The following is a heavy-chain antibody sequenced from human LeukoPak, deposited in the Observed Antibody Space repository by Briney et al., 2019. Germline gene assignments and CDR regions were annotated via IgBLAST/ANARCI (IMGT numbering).Heavy chain of an antibody. CDR1: GFTFSSYA. CDR3: ATSDYGGNLGWFDP. J-gene: IGHJ5*02. Sequence: PGGSLRLSCAASGFTFSSYAMSWVRQAPGKGLEWVSAISGSGGSTYYADSVKGRFTISRDNSKNTLYLQMNSLRAEDTAVYYCATSDYGGNLGWFDPWGQGTLVTVSS. V-gene: IGHV3-23*01. D-gene: IGHD4-23*01. CDR2: ISGSGGST.